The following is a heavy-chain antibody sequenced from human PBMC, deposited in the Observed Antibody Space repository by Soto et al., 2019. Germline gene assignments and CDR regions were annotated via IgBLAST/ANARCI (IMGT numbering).Heavy chain of an antibody. Sequence: SVKVSCKASGFTFTSSAVQWVRQARGQRLEWIGWIVVGSGNTNYAQKFQERVTITRDMSTSTAYMELSSLRSEDTAVYYCAAGLYYYDRSGVFDFWGQGTLVTVSS. CDR3: AAGLYYYDRSGVFDF. CDR1: GFTFTSSA. V-gene: IGHV1-58*01. D-gene: IGHD3-22*01. J-gene: IGHJ4*02. CDR2: IVVGSGNT.